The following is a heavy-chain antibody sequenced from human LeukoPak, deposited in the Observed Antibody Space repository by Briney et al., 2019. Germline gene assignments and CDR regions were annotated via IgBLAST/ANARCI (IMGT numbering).Heavy chain of an antibody. Sequence: PGGSLRLSCAASGITFSNYWMSWVRQAPGKGLEWVANIKQDGSEKYYVDSVKGRFTISRDNAKNLVYLQMNSLRAEDTAVYYCVRDRPDIVGALGDAFDIWGQGTMVTVSS. J-gene: IGHJ3*02. CDR3: VRDRPDIVGALGDAFDI. CDR2: IKQDGSEK. V-gene: IGHV3-7*01. D-gene: IGHD1-26*01. CDR1: GITFSNYW.